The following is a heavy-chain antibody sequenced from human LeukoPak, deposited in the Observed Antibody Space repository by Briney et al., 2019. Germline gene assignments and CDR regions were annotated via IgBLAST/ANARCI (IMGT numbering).Heavy chain of an antibody. Sequence: GGSLRLSCAASGFTFDDYAMHWVRQAPGKGVEWVSGISWNSGSIDYAASVRGRFTISRDNAKNSLYLQINSLRPEDTALFYCAKGTGRYWTFFDVWGQGTLVAVSS. V-gene: IGHV3-9*01. D-gene: IGHD1-26*01. CDR1: GFTFDDYA. CDR2: ISWNSGSI. J-gene: IGHJ4*02. CDR3: AKGTGRYWTFFDV.